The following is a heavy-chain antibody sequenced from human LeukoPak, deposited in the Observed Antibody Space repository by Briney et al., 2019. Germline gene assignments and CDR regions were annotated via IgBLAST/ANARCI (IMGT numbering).Heavy chain of an antibody. CDR2: ISGSGGNT. CDR3: AKAPVTSCRGAFCYPFDY. D-gene: IGHD2-15*01. V-gene: IGHV3-23*01. CDR1: GFTFSSYA. J-gene: IGHJ4*02. Sequence: GGSLTLSCAASGFTFSSYAMTWVRQAPGKGLEWVSGISGSGGNTYYTDSVRGRLSISRDNSKNTLYLQVNSLRAEDAAVYYCAKAPVTSCRGAFCYPFDYWGQGTLVTVSS.